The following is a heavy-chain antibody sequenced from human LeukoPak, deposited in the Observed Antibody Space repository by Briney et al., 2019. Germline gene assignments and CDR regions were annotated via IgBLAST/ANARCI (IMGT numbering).Heavy chain of an antibody. J-gene: IGHJ4*02. D-gene: IGHD6-13*01. CDR3: ASDRDSSTWSYY. CDR2: IYSGGSGGST. Sequence: GGSLRLSCAASGLTVSAYYMTWVRQAPGKGLEWVSVIYSGGSGGSTYYADSVKGRFTISRDNSKNTLYLQMSSLRAEDTAVYYCASDRDSSTWSYYWGQGTLVTVSS. CDR1: GLTVSAYY. V-gene: IGHV3-53*01.